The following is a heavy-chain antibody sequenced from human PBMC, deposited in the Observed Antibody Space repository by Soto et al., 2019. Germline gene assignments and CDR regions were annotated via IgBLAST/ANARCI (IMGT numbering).Heavy chain of an antibody. D-gene: IGHD3-9*01. CDR3: AKDLRNDILTGYYYYGMDV. CDR1: GFTFDDYA. V-gene: IGHV3-43D*04. CDR2: ISWDGGST. Sequence: GGSLRLSCAASGFTFDDYAMHWVRQAPGKGLEWVSLISWDGGSTYYADSVKGRFTISRDNSKNSLYLQMNSLRAEDTALYYCAKDLRNDILTGYYYYGMDVWGQGTTVTV. J-gene: IGHJ6*02.